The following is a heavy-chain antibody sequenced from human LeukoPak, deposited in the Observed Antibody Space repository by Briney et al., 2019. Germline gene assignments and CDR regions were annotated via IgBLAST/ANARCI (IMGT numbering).Heavy chain of an antibody. CDR2: IYPGDSDT. D-gene: IGHD5-12*01. V-gene: IGHV5-51*01. CDR3: ARQSQVATITGDFDY. CDR1: GYSFTSYW. Sequence: GESLKISCKGSGYSFTSYWIGWVRQMPGKGLEWMGTIYPGDSDTRYSPSFQGQVTISADKSISTAYLQWSSLKASDTALYYCARQSQVATITGDFDYWGQGTLVTVSS. J-gene: IGHJ4*02.